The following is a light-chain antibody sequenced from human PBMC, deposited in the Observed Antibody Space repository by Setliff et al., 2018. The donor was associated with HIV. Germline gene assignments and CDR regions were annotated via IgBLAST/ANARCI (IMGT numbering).Light chain of an antibody. Sequence: QSVLTQPPSVSGSPGQSIIISCTGTTSDIGSYNRVSWYQQRPGTAPKLIIYEVNKRPSGASNRFSGSKSGTTAALAISGLQADDEDDYYCCSYAGSNIFVVFGTGTKVTV. J-gene: IGLJ1*01. CDR3: CSYAGSNIFVV. CDR1: TSDIGSYNR. V-gene: IGLV2-23*02. CDR2: EVN.